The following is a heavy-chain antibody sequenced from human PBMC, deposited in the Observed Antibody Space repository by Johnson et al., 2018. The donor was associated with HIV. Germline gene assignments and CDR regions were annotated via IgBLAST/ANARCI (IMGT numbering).Heavy chain of an antibody. Sequence: QVQLVESGGGVVQPGRSLRLSCAASGFTFSSYAMHWVRQAPGKGLEWVAVISYDGSNKYYADSVKGRFTISRDNSKNSLFLQMNSLRAEDTAVDYCAREIAAAGVDTLDIWGQGTMVTVSS. CDR2: ISYDGSNK. CDR1: GFTFSSYA. J-gene: IGHJ3*02. CDR3: AREIAAAGVDTLDI. D-gene: IGHD6-13*01. V-gene: IGHV3-30*04.